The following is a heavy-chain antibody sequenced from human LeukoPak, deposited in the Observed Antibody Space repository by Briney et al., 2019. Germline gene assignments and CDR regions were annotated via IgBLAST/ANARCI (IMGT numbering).Heavy chain of an antibody. CDR2: INHSGST. D-gene: IGHD3-22*01. CDR1: GGSVSSGSFY. Sequence: PSETLSLTCTVSGGSVSSGSFYWSWIRQPPGKGLEWIGEINHSGSTNYNPSLKSRVTISVDTSKNQFSLKLSSVTAADTAVYYCARGRIGITMIVVVIPTSYDYWGQGTLVTVSS. V-gene: IGHV4-39*07. J-gene: IGHJ4*02. CDR3: ARGRIGITMIVVVIPTSYDY.